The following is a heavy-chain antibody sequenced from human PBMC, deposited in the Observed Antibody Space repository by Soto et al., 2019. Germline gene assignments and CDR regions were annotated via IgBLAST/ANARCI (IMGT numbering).Heavy chain of an antibody. CDR1: GFTVSDYP. D-gene: IGHD3-10*01. CDR2: ITRGIDRT. J-gene: IGHJ4*02. Sequence: EVQLLQSGGGLVQPGGSLRLSCAASGFTVSDYPMSWVRQPPGEGLERVSHITRGIDRTYYADSVKGRFTISRDNSKNTMYLQLDSLRVEDTAVYFCARGEYSGSYYAVWGQGTLVTVSS. V-gene: IGHV3-23*01. CDR3: ARGEYSGSYYAV.